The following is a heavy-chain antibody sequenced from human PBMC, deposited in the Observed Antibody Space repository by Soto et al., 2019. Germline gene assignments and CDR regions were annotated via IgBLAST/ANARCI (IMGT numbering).Heavy chain of an antibody. J-gene: IGHJ4*02. Sequence: QVQLVQSGPEVKKPGSSVRVSCKASGGTFSSYTINWVRQVPGQGPEWMGRSIPMLGMSNYAQKFQGRVMMIADKSTNTVYMELSSLRSEDTAIYYCATNYGSGSAHFDYWGQGTLVTVSS. CDR1: GGTFSSYT. D-gene: IGHD3-10*01. CDR2: SIPMLGMS. V-gene: IGHV1-69*02. CDR3: ATNYGSGSAHFDY.